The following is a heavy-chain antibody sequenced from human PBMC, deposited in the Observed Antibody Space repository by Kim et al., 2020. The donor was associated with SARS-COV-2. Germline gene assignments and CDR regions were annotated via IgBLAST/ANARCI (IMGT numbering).Heavy chain of an antibody. CDR3: AKEGRDFDWLLMMGPNWFDP. V-gene: IGHV3-30*04. CDR1: GFTFSSYA. D-gene: IGHD3-9*01. Sequence: GGSLRLSCAASGFTFSSYAMHWVRQAPGKGLEWVAVISYDGSNKYYADSVKGRFTISRDNSKNTLYLQMNSLRAEDTAVYYCAKEGRDFDWLLMMGPNWFDPWGQGTLVTVSS. J-gene: IGHJ5*02. CDR2: ISYDGSNK.